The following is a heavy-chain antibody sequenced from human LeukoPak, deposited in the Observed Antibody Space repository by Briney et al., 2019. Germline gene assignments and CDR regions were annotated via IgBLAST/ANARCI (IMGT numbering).Heavy chain of an antibody. J-gene: IGHJ6*03. CDR2: INWNGGST. Sequence: GGSLRLSCAASGFTFDNYGMTWVRQAPGKGLEWVSGINWNGGSTGYADSVKGRFTISRDNAKNSLYLHMNSLRAEDTALYYCARVAGDPENYYYTDVWGKGTTVTVSS. D-gene: IGHD7-27*01. CDR1: GFTFDNYG. CDR3: ARVAGDPENYYYTDV. V-gene: IGHV3-20*04.